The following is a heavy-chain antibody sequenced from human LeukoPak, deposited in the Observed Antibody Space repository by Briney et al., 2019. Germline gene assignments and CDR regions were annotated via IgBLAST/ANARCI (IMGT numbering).Heavy chain of an antibody. CDR3: ARGFLEWLSGYYYYYMDV. D-gene: IGHD3-3*01. Sequence: GASVKVSCKASGGTFSSYAISWVRQAPGQGLEWVGGIIPIFGTANYAQKFQGRVTITADASTSTAYMELSSLRSEDTAVYYCARGFLEWLSGYYYYYMDVWGKGTTVTVSS. J-gene: IGHJ6*03. CDR2: IIPIFGTA. CDR1: GGTFSSYA. V-gene: IGHV1-69*13.